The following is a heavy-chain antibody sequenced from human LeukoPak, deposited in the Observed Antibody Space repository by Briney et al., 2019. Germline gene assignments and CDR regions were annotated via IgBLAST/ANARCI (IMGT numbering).Heavy chain of an antibody. CDR3: ARDTMVRGVIMSD. CDR1: GYTFTGYY. J-gene: IGHJ4*02. Sequence: ASVKVSCKASGYTFTGYYMHWVRQAPGQGLEWMGWINPNGGGTNYAQKFQGRVTMTRDTSISTAYMELSRLRSDDTAVYYCARDTMVRGVIMSDWGQGTLVTVSS. V-gene: IGHV1-2*02. CDR2: INPNGGGT. D-gene: IGHD3-10*01.